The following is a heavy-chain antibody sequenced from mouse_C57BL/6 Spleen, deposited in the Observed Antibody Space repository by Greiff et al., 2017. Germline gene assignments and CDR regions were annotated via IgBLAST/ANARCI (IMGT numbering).Heavy chain of an antibody. D-gene: IGHD1-1*01. CDR2: IDPSDSET. J-gene: IGHJ4*01. Sequence: VQVVESGAELVRPGSSVKLSCKASGYTFTSYWMHWVKQRPIQGLEWIGNIDPSDSETHYNQKFKDKATLTVDKSSSTAYMQLSSLTSEDSAVYYCARRGSSYDYYAMDYWGQGTSVTVSS. CDR1: GYTFTSYW. CDR3: ARRGSSYDYYAMDY. V-gene: IGHV1-52*01.